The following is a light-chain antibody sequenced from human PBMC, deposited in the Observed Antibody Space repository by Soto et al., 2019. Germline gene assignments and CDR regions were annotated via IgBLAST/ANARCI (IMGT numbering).Light chain of an antibody. CDR2: GAS. Sequence: EIVLTQSPGTLSFSPGERATLSCRASQSVSSSYLAWYQQKPGQAPRLLIYGASSRATGIPDRFSGGGSGTDFTLTISRLEPEDFAVYYCQQYGSSPLTFGGGTKV. CDR1: QSVSSSY. CDR3: QQYGSSPLT. V-gene: IGKV3-20*01. J-gene: IGKJ4*01.